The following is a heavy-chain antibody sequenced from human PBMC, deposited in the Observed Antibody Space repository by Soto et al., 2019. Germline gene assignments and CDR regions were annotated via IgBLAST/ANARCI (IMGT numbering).Heavy chain of an antibody. J-gene: IGHJ4*02. D-gene: IGHD3-22*01. CDR1: GGSINYSDGYY. CDR2: IYYSGST. Sequence: QLHLQESGPGLVKPSETLSLTCTVSGGSINYSDGYYWAWIRQPPGKGLLWIGNIYYSGSTCYHPDLKVLVTLSEETSKNQFSLKLSSVTAADTAVYYCARHQSSGYHQFWSKGTLVTV. CDR3: ARHQSSGYHQF. V-gene: IGHV4-39*01.